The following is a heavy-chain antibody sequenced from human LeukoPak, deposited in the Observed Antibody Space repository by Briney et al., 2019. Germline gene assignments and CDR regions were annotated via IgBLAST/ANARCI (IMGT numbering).Heavy chain of an antibody. V-gene: IGHV3-30-3*02. CDR2: ILYDGSNK. D-gene: IGHD5-12*01. CDR3: AKSSGYSGYALDY. J-gene: IGHJ4*02. CDR1: GFTFSSYI. Sequence: GGSLRLSCAASGFTFSSYIMHWVRQAPGKGLEWVAVILYDGSNKYYADSVKGRFTISRDNSKNTLYLQMNSLRAEDTAVYYCAKSSGYSGYALDYWGQGTLVTVSS.